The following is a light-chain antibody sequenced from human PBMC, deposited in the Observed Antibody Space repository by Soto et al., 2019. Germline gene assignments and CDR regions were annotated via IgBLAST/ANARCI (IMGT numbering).Light chain of an antibody. J-gene: IGLJ1*01. CDR2: DVS. CDR3: SSFPRGGTNV. CDR1: SSDIGAYKY. V-gene: IGLV2-14*03. Sequence: QSVLTQPASVSGSPGQSIAISCTGTSSDIGAYKYVSWYQQHPGTAPKLMIYDVSNRPSGVSDRFSGSKSGNTASLTISGLQAEDEADYYCSSFPRGGTNVLGTGTKVTVL.